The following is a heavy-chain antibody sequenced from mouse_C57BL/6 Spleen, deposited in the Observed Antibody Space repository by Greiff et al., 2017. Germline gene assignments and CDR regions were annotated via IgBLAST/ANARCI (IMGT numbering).Heavy chain of an antibody. J-gene: IGHJ4*01. CDR3: ARATEDYAMDY. Sequence: QVQLQQPGAELVMPGASVKLSCKASGYTFTSYWMHWVKQRPGQGLEWIGEIDPSNSYTNYNQKFKGKSTLTVDKTSSTAYMQLSSLTSEDSAVYYSARATEDYAMDYWGQETSVTVSS. CDR1: GYTFTSYW. V-gene: IGHV1-69*01. CDR2: IDPSNSYT.